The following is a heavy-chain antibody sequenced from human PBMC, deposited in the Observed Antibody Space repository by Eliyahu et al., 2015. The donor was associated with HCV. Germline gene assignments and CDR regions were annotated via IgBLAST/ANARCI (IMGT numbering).Heavy chain of an antibody. CDR3: ARIRPYGVRIVGATILDY. J-gene: IGHJ4*02. CDR2: ISGSGGST. V-gene: IGHV3-23*01. CDR1: GFXFSSYA. Sequence: EVQLLESGGGLVQPGGSLRLSCAASGFXFSSYAMSWVRQAPGKGLEWVSAISGSGGSTYYADSVKGRFTISRDNSKNTLYLQMNSLRAEDTAVYYCARIRPYGVRIVGATILDYWGQGTLVTVSS. D-gene: IGHD1-26*01.